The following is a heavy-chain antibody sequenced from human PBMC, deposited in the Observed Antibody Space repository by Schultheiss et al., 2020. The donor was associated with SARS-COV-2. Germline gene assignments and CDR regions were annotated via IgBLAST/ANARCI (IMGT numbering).Heavy chain of an antibody. CDR1: GFTFGDYA. V-gene: IGHV3-66*01. J-gene: IGHJ6*02. Sequence: GESLKISCTASGFTFGDYAMHWVRQAPGKGLEWVSVIYSGGSTYYADSVKGRFTISRDNSKNTLYLQMNSLRAEDTAVYYCARSLDHSSGWPYYYYGMDVWGQGTTVTVSS. CDR2: IYSGGST. D-gene: IGHD6-19*01. CDR3: ARSLDHSSGWPYYYYGMDV.